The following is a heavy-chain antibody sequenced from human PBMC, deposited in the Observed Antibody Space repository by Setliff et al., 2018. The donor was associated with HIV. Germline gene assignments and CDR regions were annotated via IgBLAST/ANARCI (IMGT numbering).Heavy chain of an antibody. CDR3: ATNVRVPGSSLDS. CDR2: IRNKFNSLAT. J-gene: IGHJ1*01. CDR1: GFAFVGAE. Sequence: PGGSLRLSCAASGFAFVGAEIHWVRQASGKGLEWIGRIRNKFNSLATQYGESFEGRFTISRDDSRNTAYLQMRSLKSEDTAVYFCATNVRVPGSSLDSWGPGSLVTVSS. D-gene: IGHD6-19*01. V-gene: IGHV3-73*01.